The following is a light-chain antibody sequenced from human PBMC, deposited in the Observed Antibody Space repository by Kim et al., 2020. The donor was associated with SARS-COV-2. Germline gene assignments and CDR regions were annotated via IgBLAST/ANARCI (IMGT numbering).Light chain of an antibody. J-gene: IGKJ1*01. CDR3: QQYGSSPIT. V-gene: IGKV3-20*01. CDR2: AAS. Sequence: EIVLTQSPSTLSLSPGERATLSCRASQSVNSNYLAWYQQKPGQAPRLLIYAASSRATGIPDRFSGSGSGTDFTLTISRLEAEDLAVYYCQQYGSSPITFGQGTKVDIK. CDR1: QSVNSNY.